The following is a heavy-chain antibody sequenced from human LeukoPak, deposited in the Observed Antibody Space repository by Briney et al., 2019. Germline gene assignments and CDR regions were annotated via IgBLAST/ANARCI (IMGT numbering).Heavy chain of an antibody. CDR1: GFTFRSYG. CDR2: IRYDGSNK. D-gene: IGHD2-2*01. CDR3: AKNQEVNIVVVPDLNWFDP. V-gene: IGHV3-30*02. J-gene: IGHJ5*02. Sequence: PGGSLRLSYAASGFTFRSYGMHRVRQAPGKGLEWVAFIRYDGSNKYYADSVKGRFTISRDNSKNTLYLQMNSLRAEDTAVYYCAKNQEVNIVVVPDLNWFDPWGQGTLVTVSS.